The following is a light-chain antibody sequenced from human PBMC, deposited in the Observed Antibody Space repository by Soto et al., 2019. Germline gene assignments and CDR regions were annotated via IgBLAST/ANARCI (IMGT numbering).Light chain of an antibody. CDR3: QQYGSSPIT. V-gene: IGKV3-20*01. CDR1: QSVTSSY. CDR2: GAS. Sequence: EIVLTQSPGTLSLSPGERATLSCRASQSVTSSYLAWYQQKPGQAPRFLIYGASSRATGIPDRFSGSGSGTHFPLTISRLESEDFAVYYCQQYGSSPITFGQGTRLEIK. J-gene: IGKJ5*01.